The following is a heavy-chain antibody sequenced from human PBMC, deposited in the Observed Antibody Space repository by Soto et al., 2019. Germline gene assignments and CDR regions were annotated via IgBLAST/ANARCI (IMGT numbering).Heavy chain of an antibody. Sequence: PSETLSLTCAVYGGSFSGYYWSWIRQPPGKGLEWIGEINHSGSTNYNPSLKSRVTISVDTSKNQFSLKLSSVTAADTAVYYCARVPGRRNWFDPWGQGTLVTVSS. CDR3: ARVPGRRNWFDP. J-gene: IGHJ5*02. CDR1: GGSFSGYY. V-gene: IGHV4-34*01. CDR2: INHSGST.